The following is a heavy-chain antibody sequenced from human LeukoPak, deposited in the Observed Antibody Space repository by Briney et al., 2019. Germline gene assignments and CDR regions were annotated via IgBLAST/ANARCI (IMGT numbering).Heavy chain of an antibody. CDR3: ARVRDTAMVFDY. D-gene: IGHD5-18*01. CDR1: GYTFTSYD. Sequence: ASVKVSCKASGYTFTSYDINWVRQATGQGLEWMGWMNPNSGGTNYAQKFQGRVTMTRDTSISTAYMELSRLRSDDTAVYYCARVRDTAMVFDYWGQGTLVTVSS. V-gene: IGHV1-2*02. J-gene: IGHJ4*02. CDR2: MNPNSGGT.